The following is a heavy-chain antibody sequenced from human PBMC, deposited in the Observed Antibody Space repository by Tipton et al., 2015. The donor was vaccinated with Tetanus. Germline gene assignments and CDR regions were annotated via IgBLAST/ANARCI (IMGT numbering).Heavy chain of an antibody. D-gene: IGHD3-3*01. CDR1: GASIRGGTFY. J-gene: IGHJ4*02. V-gene: IGHV4-39*01. CDR3: ARHQSGSFTPFDY. CDR2: IYESGDT. Sequence: LRLSCTVSGASIRGGTFYWGWIRQRPGKGLEWIGSIYESGDTYYIPSLKSRVTISVDTSTNQFYLILNSMAAADTGVYYCARHQSGSFTPFDYWGQGKLVTVSS.